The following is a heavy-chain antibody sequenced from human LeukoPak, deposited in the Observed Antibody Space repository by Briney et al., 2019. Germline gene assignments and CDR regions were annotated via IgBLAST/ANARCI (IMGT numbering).Heavy chain of an antibody. J-gene: IGHJ4*02. CDR3: ARQGEAASFDY. D-gene: IGHD6-13*01. V-gene: IGHV1-2*02. Sequence: GASVKVSCKASGYTFTGAYIHWVRQAPGQGPEWKGWINSYSGGTNYAQKFQGRVTLTRDTSLGTAYMELSRLRSDDTAVYYCARQGEAASFDYWGQGTLVTVSS. CDR2: INSYSGGT. CDR1: GYTFTGAY.